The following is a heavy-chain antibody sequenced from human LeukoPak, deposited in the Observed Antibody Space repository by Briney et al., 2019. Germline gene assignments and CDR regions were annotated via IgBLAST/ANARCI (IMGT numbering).Heavy chain of an antibody. D-gene: IGHD3-3*01. CDR2: ISGSGGST. V-gene: IGHV3-23*01. CDR3: AKDSTSDYDFWSGYYQHYFDY. Sequence: GGSLRLSCAASGFTFSSYAMSWVRQAPGKGLEWVSAISGSGGSTYYADSVKGRFTISRDNSKNTLYLQMNSLRAEDTAVYYCAKDSTSDYDFWSGYYQHYFDYWGQGTLVTVSS. CDR1: GFTFSSYA. J-gene: IGHJ4*02.